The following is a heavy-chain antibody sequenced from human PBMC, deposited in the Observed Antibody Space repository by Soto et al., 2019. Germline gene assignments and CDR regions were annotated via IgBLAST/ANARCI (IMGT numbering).Heavy chain of an antibody. D-gene: IGHD6-13*01. Sequence: EVQLLESGGGLVQPGRSLRLSCTASGFTFSSHAMTWVRQAPGKGLEWVSGLSDSGDSIYYADSVQGRFTIYRDNSMNPLYLQMNTLRVEDTAVYYCAKVSSSWYAGFFDLWGQGTLVTVSS. V-gene: IGHV3-23*01. J-gene: IGHJ4*02. CDR3: AKVSSSWYAGFFDL. CDR1: GFTFSSHA. CDR2: LSDSGDSI.